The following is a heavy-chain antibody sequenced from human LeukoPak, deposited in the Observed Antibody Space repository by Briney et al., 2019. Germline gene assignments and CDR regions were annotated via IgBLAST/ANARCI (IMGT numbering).Heavy chain of an antibody. V-gene: IGHV3-48*04. CDR3: ARDGSDSTGYYYAL. J-gene: IGHJ4*02. CDR1: GFTFSSYS. Sequence: GGSLRLSCAASGFTFSSYSMNWVRQAPGKGLEWVSYISSSSSTIYYADSVKGRFTISRDNAKNSLYLQLNSLRAEDTAVYYCARDGSDSTGYYYALWGQGTLVTVSS. D-gene: IGHD3-22*01. CDR2: ISSSSSTI.